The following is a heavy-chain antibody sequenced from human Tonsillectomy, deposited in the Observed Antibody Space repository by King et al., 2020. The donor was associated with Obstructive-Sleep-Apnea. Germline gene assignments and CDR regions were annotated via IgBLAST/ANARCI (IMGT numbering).Heavy chain of an antibody. Sequence: VQLVESGGGVVQPGRSLRLSCAASAFTFSNFGMSWVRQAPGKGLEWVAVISHDGKVTYYADSVQGRFTLSRDNSQDTLYLQMNSLRAEDTAVYHCAKEGSSYTSTWLDTWGQGTLVTVSS. CDR1: AFTFSNFG. CDR3: AKEGSSYTSTWLDT. D-gene: IGHD6-13*01. J-gene: IGHJ4*02. CDR2: ISHDGKVT. V-gene: IGHV3-30*18.